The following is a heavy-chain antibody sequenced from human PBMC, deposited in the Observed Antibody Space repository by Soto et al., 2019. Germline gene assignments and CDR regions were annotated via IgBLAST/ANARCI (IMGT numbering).Heavy chain of an antibody. CDR2: MNPNSGNT. J-gene: IGHJ3*02. Sequence: ASVKVSCKASGYTFTSYDINWVRQATGQGLEWMGWMNPNSGNTGYAQKFQGRVTMTRNTSISTAYMELSSLRSEDTAVYYCARGGLRGYDILTGYYRAPHDAFDIWGQGTMVTVSS. CDR1: GYTFTSYD. CDR3: ARGGLRGYDILTGYYRAPHDAFDI. V-gene: IGHV1-8*01. D-gene: IGHD3-9*01.